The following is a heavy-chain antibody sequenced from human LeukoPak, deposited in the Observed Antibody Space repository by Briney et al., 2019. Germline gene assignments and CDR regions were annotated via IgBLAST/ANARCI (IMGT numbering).Heavy chain of an antibody. CDR3: ARALRITMVRGVSGWFDP. Sequence: SETLSLTCAVYGGSFSGYYWSWIRQPPGKGLEWIGEINHSRSTNYNPSLKSRVTISVDTSKNQFSLKLSSVTAADTAVYYCARALRITMVRGVSGWFDPWGQGTLVTVSS. CDR1: GGSFSGYY. D-gene: IGHD3-10*01. CDR2: INHSRST. V-gene: IGHV4-34*01. J-gene: IGHJ5*02.